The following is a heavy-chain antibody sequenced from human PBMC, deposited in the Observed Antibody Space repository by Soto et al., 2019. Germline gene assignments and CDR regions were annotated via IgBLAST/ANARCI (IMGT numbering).Heavy chain of an antibody. V-gene: IGHV5-51*01. CDR3: ATDYYGSGSYYNGPQQFDY. CDR2: IYPGDSDT. J-gene: IGHJ4*02. D-gene: IGHD3-10*01. Sequence: LGESLKISCKGSGNLFTHSWINWVRQMPGKGLEWMGIIYPGDSDTRYSPSFQGQVTISADKSISTAYLQWSSLKASDTAMYYCATDYYGSGSYYNGPQQFDYWGQGTLVTVSS. CDR1: GNLFTHSW.